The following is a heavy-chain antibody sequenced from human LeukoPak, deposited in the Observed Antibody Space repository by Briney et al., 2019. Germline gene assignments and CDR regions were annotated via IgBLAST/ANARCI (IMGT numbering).Heavy chain of an antibody. CDR1: GGSISSSSYY. V-gene: IGHV4-39*07. CDR2: IYTSGST. J-gene: IGHJ4*02. Sequence: KPSETLSLTCTVSGGSISSSSYYWGWIRQPPGKGPEWIGRIYTSGSTNYNPSLKSRVTMSVDTSKNQFSLKLSSVTAADTAVYYCARASYYYDSSGYFLFDYWGQGTLVTVSS. D-gene: IGHD3-22*01. CDR3: ARASYYYDSSGYFLFDY.